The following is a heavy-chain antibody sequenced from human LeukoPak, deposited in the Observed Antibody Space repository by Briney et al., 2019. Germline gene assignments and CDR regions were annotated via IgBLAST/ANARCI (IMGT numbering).Heavy chain of an antibody. J-gene: IGHJ3*02. D-gene: IGHD2-15*01. CDR1: GFTFSSYA. CDR2: ISGSGGST. CDR3: PIPVVAATFDAFDI. Sequence: GGSLRLSCAASGFTFSSYAVSWVRQAPGKGLEWVSAISGSGGSTYYADSVKGRFTISRDNSKNTLYLQMNSLRAEDTAVYYCPIPVVAATFDAFDIWGQGTMVTVSS. V-gene: IGHV3-23*01.